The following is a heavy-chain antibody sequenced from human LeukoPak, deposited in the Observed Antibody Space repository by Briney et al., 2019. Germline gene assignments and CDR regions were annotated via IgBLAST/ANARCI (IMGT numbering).Heavy chain of an antibody. CDR2: IKQDGGEK. CDR1: GFTFSSYW. CDR3: AGVVNYDFWSGYYTPDTDY. D-gene: IGHD3-3*01. J-gene: IGHJ4*02. V-gene: IGHV3-7*01. Sequence: GGSLRLSCAASGFTFSSYWMSWVRQAPGKGLEWVANIKQDGGEKYYVDSVKGRFTISRDNAKNSLYLQMNSLRAEDTAVYYCAGVVNYDFWSGYYTPDTDYWGQGTLVTVSS.